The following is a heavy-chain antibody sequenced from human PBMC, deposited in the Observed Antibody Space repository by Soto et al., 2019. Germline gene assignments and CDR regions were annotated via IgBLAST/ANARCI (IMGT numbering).Heavy chain of an antibody. CDR3: ARGYGDYVFDY. CDR1: GGSFSGYY. D-gene: IGHD4-17*01. V-gene: IGHV4-34*01. J-gene: IGHJ4*02. CDR2: ISYSGST. Sequence: SETLSLTCAVYGGSFSGYYWTWIRQSPGKGLEWIGQISYSGSTNYNPSLKSRVFISIGTSNNQFFLELTSVTAADTAVYYCARGYGDYVFDYCGQGTLVTVSS.